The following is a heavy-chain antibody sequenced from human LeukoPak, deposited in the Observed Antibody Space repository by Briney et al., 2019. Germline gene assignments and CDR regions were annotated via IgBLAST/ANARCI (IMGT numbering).Heavy chain of an antibody. J-gene: IGHJ4*02. CDR3: ARDPPYYFDSGDFTPIDY. D-gene: IGHD3-22*01. V-gene: IGHV4-61*02. CDR1: GGSISSGNYY. Sequence: SQTLSLTCTVSGGSISSGNYYWSWIRQPAGKGLEWIGRIYTSGSTNYNPSLKSRVTISVDTSKNQFSLKLNSVTAADTAVYYCARDPPYYFDSGDFTPIDYWGQGTLVTVSS. CDR2: IYTSGST.